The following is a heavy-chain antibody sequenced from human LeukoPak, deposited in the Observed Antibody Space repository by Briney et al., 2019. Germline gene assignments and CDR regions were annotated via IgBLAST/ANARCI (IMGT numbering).Heavy chain of an antibody. CDR2: IKQDGSET. CDR3: ARGADTGYSSDS. J-gene: IGHJ5*02. V-gene: IGHV3-7*01. Sequence: PGGSLRLSCAASGFTFSSCWMNWFRQAPGKGLEWVGNIKQDGSETHYVGSVRGRFTISRDNAKNSLYLQMNSLRAEDTAVYYCARGADTGYSSDSWGQGTLVTVSS. D-gene: IGHD6-19*01. CDR1: GFTFSSCW.